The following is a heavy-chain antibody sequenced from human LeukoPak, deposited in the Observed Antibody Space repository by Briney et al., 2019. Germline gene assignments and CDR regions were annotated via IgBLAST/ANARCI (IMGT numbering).Heavy chain of an antibody. D-gene: IGHD1-26*01. CDR2: INNDGRST. V-gene: IGHV3-74*01. CDR3: ARNYNGMSY. J-gene: IGHJ4*02. CDR1: GFAFTTYG. Sequence: TGGSLRPSCVASGFAFTTYGMMWVRQAPGKGLVWVSYINNDGRSTTYADSVKGRFTISRDNAKNTLYLQMNSLRDDDTAMYYCARNYNGMSYWGQGTLVIVSS.